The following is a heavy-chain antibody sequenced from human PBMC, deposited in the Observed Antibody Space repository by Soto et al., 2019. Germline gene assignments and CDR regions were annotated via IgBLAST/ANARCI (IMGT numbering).Heavy chain of an antibody. Sequence: SETLSLTCTVSGGSSSSGDYYWSWIRQPPGKGLEWIGYIYYSGSTYYNPSLKSRVTISVDTSKNQFSLKLSSVTAADTAVYYCARYCSGGSCYSYYYYGMDVWGQGTTVTVSS. CDR2: IYYSGST. J-gene: IGHJ6*02. CDR3: ARYCSGGSCYSYYYYGMDV. D-gene: IGHD2-15*01. CDR1: GGSSSSGDYY. V-gene: IGHV4-30-4*01.